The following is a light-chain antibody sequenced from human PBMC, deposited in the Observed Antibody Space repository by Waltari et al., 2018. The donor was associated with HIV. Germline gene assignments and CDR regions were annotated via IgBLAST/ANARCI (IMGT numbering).Light chain of an antibody. CDR2: GAS. J-gene: IGKJ2*01. CDR1: QRIDNNY. CDR3: QQYDMSPRT. Sequence: EIVLTQSPGTLSLSPGERATLSCRASQRIDNNYFAWYQHRPGQAPRLLIFGASRRATGIPDRFSASGSGTDFTLTISSLDASDYALYYCQQYDMSPRTFGQRTRVDIK. V-gene: IGKV3-20*01.